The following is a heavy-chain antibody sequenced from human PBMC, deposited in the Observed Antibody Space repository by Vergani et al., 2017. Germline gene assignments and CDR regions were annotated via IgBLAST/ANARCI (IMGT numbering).Heavy chain of an antibody. CDR2: IRYDGSNK. D-gene: IGHD6-13*01. CDR3: AKDEGRIAAPGG. V-gene: IGHV3-30*02. CDR1: GFTFSNYG. J-gene: IGHJ4*02. Sequence: QVQLVESRGGVVQPGGSLRLSCAASGFTFSNYGMHWVRQAPGKGLEWVAFIRYDGSNKYYADSVKGRFTISRDNSKNTLYLQMNSLRPEDTAVYYCAKDEGRIAAPGGWGQGTLVTVSS.